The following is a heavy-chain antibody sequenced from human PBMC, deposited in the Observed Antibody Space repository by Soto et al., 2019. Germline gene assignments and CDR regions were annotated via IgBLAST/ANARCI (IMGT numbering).Heavy chain of an antibody. D-gene: IGHD6-13*01. CDR2: SNYGGPT. CDR3: ARHGAYSTSVYYYYGMDV. V-gene: IGHV4-39*01. J-gene: IGHJ6*01. Sequence: SETLSLTCTVSVVAINSTVYYWGWIRQPPWKGLEWIGSSNYGGPTYYSPSLQSRVTISLDTAKNHFSLNLRSVTAADTAVYYCARHGAYSTSVYYYYGMDVWEPGTTGSVSS. CDR1: VVAINSTVYY.